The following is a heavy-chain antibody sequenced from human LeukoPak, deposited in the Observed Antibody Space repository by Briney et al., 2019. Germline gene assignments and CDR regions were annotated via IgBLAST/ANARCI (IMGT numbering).Heavy chain of an antibody. Sequence: GASVKVSCKASGYTFTDHYMHWVRQAPGQGLEWMGWINPNSGGTIYAQKFQGRVTMTRDTSISTAFMELSRLRSDDTAVYYCAVITMVRGLTMGLGAFDIWGQGTVVTASS. CDR1: GYTFTDHY. V-gene: IGHV1-2*02. CDR2: INPNSGGT. J-gene: IGHJ3*02. D-gene: IGHD3-10*01. CDR3: AVITMVRGLTMGLGAFDI.